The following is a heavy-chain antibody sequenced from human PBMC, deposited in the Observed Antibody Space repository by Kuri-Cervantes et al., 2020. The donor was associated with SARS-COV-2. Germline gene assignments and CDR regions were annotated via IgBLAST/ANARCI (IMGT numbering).Heavy chain of an antibody. CDR1: GFIFRSFG. Sequence: GESLKISCAASGFIFRSFGMHWVRQAPGKGLEWVTFIRFDGSNKYYAESVKGRFTISRDNSKNTLYLQMNSLRVEDTAVYYCARENPNNYYYHMDVWGKGTTVTVSS. CDR3: ARENPNNYYYHMDV. D-gene: IGHD1-14*01. V-gene: IGHV3-30*02. J-gene: IGHJ6*04. CDR2: IRFDGSNK.